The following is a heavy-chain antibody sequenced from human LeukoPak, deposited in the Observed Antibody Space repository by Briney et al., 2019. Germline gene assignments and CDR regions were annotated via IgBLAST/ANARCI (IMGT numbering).Heavy chain of an antibody. CDR3: ARFGGGGLYYFDY. D-gene: IGHD2-15*01. Sequence: KPSETLSLTCSVSGGSMSPYYWNWIRQPPGKGLEWIGYQYYSGATDYNPSLKSRVTFSVDTSKNQFSLKLSSVTAADTAVYYCARFGGGGLYYFDYWGQGTLVTVSS. CDR2: QYYSGAT. V-gene: IGHV4-59*01. J-gene: IGHJ4*02. CDR1: GGSMSPYY.